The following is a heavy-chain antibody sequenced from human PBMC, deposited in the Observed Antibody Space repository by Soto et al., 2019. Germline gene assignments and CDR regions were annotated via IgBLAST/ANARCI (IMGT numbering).Heavy chain of an antibody. J-gene: IGHJ4*03. V-gene: IGHV1-3*04. Sequence: ASVKVSCKASGYTFTTYRMHWMRQAIGQGLEWMGWINTVNGDTRYSQNFQGRVTITRDTSASTAYMELGGLRFEDTAVYYCATDGAGYGDWWGQGTLVTVSS. CDR3: ATDGAGYGDW. CDR1: GYTFTTYR. D-gene: IGHD3-16*01. CDR2: INTVNGDT.